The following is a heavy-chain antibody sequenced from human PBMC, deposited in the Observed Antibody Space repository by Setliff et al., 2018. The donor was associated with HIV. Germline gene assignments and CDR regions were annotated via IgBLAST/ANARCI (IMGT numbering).Heavy chain of an antibody. CDR2: TRFTGTFE. D-gene: IGHD5-12*01. J-gene: IGHJ4*02. CDR3: AKDDHGGYDLLFYFDS. V-gene: IGHV3-30*02. Sequence: QPGGSLRLSCAASGFTFSNAWMNWVRQAPGKGLEWVAFTRFTGTFEYYSDTVKGRFTISRDNTRNTIYLQMSSLRPEDTATYYCAKDDHGGYDLLFYFDSWGQGIPVTVSS. CDR1: GFTFSNAW.